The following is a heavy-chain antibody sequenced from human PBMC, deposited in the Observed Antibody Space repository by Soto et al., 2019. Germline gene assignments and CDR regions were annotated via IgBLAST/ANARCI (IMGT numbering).Heavy chain of an antibody. CDR2: IHHSRGT. CDR3: ARRQIVQKIVDQ. CDR1: GGSLSGYY. V-gene: IGHV4-34*01. J-gene: IGHJ4*02. D-gene: IGHD2-2*01. Sequence: PSETMSLTCAVYGGSLSGYYWSWIRQPPEKGLEWIGEIHHSRGTNYSPSLESRVTISADTSKRHFSLKLSSVTAADTAVYYCARRQIVQKIVDQWGQGTPVTVSS.